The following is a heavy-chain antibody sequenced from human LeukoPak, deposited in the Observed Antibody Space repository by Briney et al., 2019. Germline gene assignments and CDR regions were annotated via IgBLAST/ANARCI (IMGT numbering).Heavy chain of an antibody. D-gene: IGHD3-10*01. V-gene: IGHV4-39*01. J-gene: IGHJ4*02. CDR1: GGSISSSSYY. Sequence: KPSETLSLTCTVSGGSISSSSYYWGWIRQPPGKGLEWIGSIYYSGSTYYNPSLKSRVTISVDTSKNQFSLKLSSVTAADTAVYYCASEYYYGSGTLDYWGQGTLVTVSS. CDR2: IYYSGST. CDR3: ASEYYYGSGTLDY.